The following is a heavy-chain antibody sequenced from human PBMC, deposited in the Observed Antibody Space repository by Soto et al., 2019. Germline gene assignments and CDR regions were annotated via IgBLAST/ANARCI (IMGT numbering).Heavy chain of an antibody. V-gene: IGHV4-38-2*01. CDR1: GYSISSGYY. D-gene: IGHD3-22*01. CDR2: IYHSGST. CDR3: ARHVRQYYYDSSGYYANPTWFDP. J-gene: IGHJ5*02. Sequence: SETLSLTCAVSGYSISSGYYWGWIRQPPGKGLEWIGSIYHSGSTYYNPSLKSRVTISVDTSKNQFSLKLSSVTAAATAVYYCARHVRQYYYDSSGYYANPTWFDPWGQGTLVTVS.